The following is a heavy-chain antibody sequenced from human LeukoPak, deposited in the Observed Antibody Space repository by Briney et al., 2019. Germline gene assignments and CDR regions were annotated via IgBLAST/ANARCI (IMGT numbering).Heavy chain of an antibody. CDR1: GFTFSNGW. V-gene: IGHV3-15*01. Sequence: PGGSLRLSCAASGFTFSNGWMSWVRQAPRKGRDWVGRIKSKTDGGTTDYAAPVKGRFTISRDESKNTLYLQMNSLKTEDAAVYYCTREARANLGYCSGGSCQFDYWGQGTLVTVSS. CDR3: TREARANLGYCSGGSCQFDY. D-gene: IGHD2-15*01. J-gene: IGHJ4*02. CDR2: IKSKTDGGTT.